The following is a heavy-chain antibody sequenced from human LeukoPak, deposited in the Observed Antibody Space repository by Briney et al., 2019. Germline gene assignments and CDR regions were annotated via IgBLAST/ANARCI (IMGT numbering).Heavy chain of an antibody. D-gene: IGHD6-13*01. CDR3: ARAGGSSWYPNPFDY. J-gene: IGHJ4*02. V-gene: IGHV3-74*01. Sequence: PGGSLRLSCAASRFTFSSYWMHWVRQAPGKGLVWVSRINSDGSSTSYADSVKGRFTISRDNAKNTLYLQMNSLRAEDTAVYHCARAGGSSWYPNPFDYWGQGTLVTVSS. CDR2: INSDGSST. CDR1: RFTFSSYW.